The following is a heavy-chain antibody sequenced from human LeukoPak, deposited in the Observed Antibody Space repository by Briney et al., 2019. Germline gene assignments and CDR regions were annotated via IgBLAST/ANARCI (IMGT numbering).Heavy chain of an antibody. Sequence: PGGSLRLSCAASGFTFGSYSMNWVRQAPGKGLEWVSSISSSSSYIYYADSVKGRFTISRDNAKNSLYLQMNSLRAEDTAVYYCARGRRRWLQLYYYYGMDVWGQGTTVTVSS. D-gene: IGHD5-24*01. V-gene: IGHV3-21*01. J-gene: IGHJ6*02. CDR3: ARGRRRWLQLYYYYGMDV. CDR1: GFTFGSYS. CDR2: ISSSSSYI.